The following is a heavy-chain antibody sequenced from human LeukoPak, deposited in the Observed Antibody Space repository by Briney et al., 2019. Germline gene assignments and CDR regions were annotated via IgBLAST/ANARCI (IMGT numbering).Heavy chain of an antibody. CDR2: IYPGDSDT. Sequence: GESLKISCKGSGYSFTSYWIGWVRQMPGKGVGWMGIIYPGDSDTRYSPSFQGQVTISADKSISTAYLQWSSLKASDTAMYYCARFRRDYGDTFDYWGQGTLVTVSS. D-gene: IGHD4-17*01. CDR3: ARFRRDYGDTFDY. V-gene: IGHV5-51*01. J-gene: IGHJ4*02. CDR1: GYSFTSYW.